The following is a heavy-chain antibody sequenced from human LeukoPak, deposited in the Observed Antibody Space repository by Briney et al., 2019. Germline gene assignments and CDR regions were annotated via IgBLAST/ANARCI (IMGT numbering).Heavy chain of an antibody. CDR2: INHSGST. D-gene: IGHD1-26*01. J-gene: IGHJ4*02. Sequence: KASETLSLTCAVYGGSFSGYYWSWIRQPPRKGLEWIGEINHSGSTNYTPSPKSRVTISVDTSKNQFSLKLSSVTAADTAVYYCARVMPYSGSYYASPVGVVPQYFDYWGQGTLVTVSS. CDR1: GGSFSGYY. CDR3: ARVMPYSGSYYASPVGVVPQYFDY. V-gene: IGHV4-34*01.